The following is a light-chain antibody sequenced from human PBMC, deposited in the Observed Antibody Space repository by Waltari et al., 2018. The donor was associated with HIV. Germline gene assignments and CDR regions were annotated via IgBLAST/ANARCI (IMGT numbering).Light chain of an antibody. CDR3: AAWDDSLSGLV. V-gene: IGLV1-47*01. CDR2: RNN. J-gene: IGLJ2*01. Sequence: QSVLTQQPSASGTPGQRVTISCSGSSSNIGSNYVSWYQQLPGTAPKLLIYRNNQRPSGVPDRFSGSKSGTSASLAISGLRSEDEADYYCAAWDDSLSGLVFGGGTKLTVL. CDR1: SSNIGSNY.